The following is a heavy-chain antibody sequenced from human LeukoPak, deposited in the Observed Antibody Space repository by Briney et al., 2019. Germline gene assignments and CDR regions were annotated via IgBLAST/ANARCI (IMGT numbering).Heavy chain of an antibody. V-gene: IGHV3-23*01. D-gene: IGHD4-23*01. Sequence: GGTLRLSCAASGFTFSGYARSWVRQPPGKGLEWVSAISGSGGNTYYADPVKGRFTISRDNSKNTLYLQMNSLRAEDTSVYESAKDTTVVSRDLDYWGQGTLVTVSS. CDR1: GFTFSGYA. CDR3: AKDTTVVSRDLDY. J-gene: IGHJ4*02. CDR2: ISGSGGNT.